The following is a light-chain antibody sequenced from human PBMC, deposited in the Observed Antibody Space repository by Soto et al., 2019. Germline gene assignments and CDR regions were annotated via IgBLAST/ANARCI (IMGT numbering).Light chain of an antibody. Sequence: QSALTQPASVSGSPGQSITISCTGTSSDVGAYNYVSWYQHHPGKAPKLMIYEVTHRPSGVSNRFSGSKSGNTASLTISGLQTEDEADYYCSSYMTTTTEVFGGGTKVTVL. CDR2: EVT. V-gene: IGLV2-14*01. CDR1: SSDVGAYNY. J-gene: IGLJ2*01. CDR3: SSYMTTTTEV.